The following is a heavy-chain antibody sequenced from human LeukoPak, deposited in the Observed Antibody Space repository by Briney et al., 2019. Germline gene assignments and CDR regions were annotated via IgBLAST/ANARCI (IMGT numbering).Heavy chain of an antibody. Sequence: GASVKVSCKASGYTFTSYAMNWVRQAPGQGLEWMGWINTNTGNPTYAQGFTGRFVFSLDTSVSTAYLQISSLKAEDTAVYYCAREARIQLNVNAFDIWGQGTMVTVSS. V-gene: IGHV7-4-1*02. D-gene: IGHD5-18*01. CDR1: GYTFTSYA. CDR2: INTNTGNP. J-gene: IGHJ3*02. CDR3: AREARIQLNVNAFDI.